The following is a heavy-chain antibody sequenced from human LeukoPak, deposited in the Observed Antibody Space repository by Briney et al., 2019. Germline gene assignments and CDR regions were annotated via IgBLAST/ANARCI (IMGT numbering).Heavy chain of an antibody. CDR3: AKDCSGGSCLDY. J-gene: IGHJ4*02. D-gene: IGHD2-15*01. Sequence: GGSLRLSCAASGFTFSSYGMHWVRQAQGKGLEWVSAISGSGGSTYYADSVKGRFTISRDNSKNTLYLQMNSLRAEDTAVYYCAKDCSGGSCLDYWGQGTLVTVSS. CDR2: ISGSGGST. V-gene: IGHV3-23*01. CDR1: GFTFSSYG.